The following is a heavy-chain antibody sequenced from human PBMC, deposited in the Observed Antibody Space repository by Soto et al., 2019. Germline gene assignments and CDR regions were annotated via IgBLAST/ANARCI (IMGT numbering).Heavy chain of an antibody. CDR3: ASDPTSPEYRYSGRFRDNTFDS. D-gene: IGHD1-26*01. CDR1: GFTFSSYA. V-gene: IGHV3-30-3*01. Sequence: QVQLVESGGGVVQPGKSLRLSCAASGFTFSSYALHWVRQAPGKGLEWVAVMSYDGSNEYADSVKGRFTISRDNFKNTLYLQMSSLRTDDTAVYYCASDPTSPEYRYSGRFRDNTFDSWGQGTLVTVSS. J-gene: IGHJ5*01. CDR2: MSYDGSNE.